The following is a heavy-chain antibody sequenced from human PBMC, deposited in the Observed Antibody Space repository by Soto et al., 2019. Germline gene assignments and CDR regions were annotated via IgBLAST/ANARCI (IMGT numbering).Heavy chain of an antibody. CDR1: GYTFTSYG. J-gene: IGHJ6*02. D-gene: IGHD3-22*01. CDR3: ARDPNDSSAYYHHYYYGMDV. CDR2: INAGNGNT. V-gene: IGHV1-3*01. Sequence: ASVKVSCKASGYTFTSYGIHWVRQAPGQRLEWTGWINAGNGNTKYSEKFQGRVTITRDTSASTAYLGLSSLRSEDTAVYYCARDPNDSSAYYHHYYYGMDVWGQGTTVTVSS.